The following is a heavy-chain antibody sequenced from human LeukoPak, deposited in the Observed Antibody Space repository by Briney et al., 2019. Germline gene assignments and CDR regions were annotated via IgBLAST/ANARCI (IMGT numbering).Heavy chain of an antibody. D-gene: IGHD3-10*02. CDR3: AELGITMIGGV. CDR1: GFTFSSYE. CDR2: IQYDGHDY. V-gene: IGHV3-30*02. J-gene: IGHJ6*04. Sequence: GGSLRLSCAASGFTFSSYEMNWVRQAPGKGLEWVAFIQYDGHDYYYADSVRGRFTISRDNAKNSLYLQMNSLRAEDTAVYYCAELGITMIGGVWGKGTTVTISS.